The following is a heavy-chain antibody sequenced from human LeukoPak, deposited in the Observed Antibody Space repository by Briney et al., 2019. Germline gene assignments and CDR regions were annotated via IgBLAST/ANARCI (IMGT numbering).Heavy chain of an antibody. CDR2: IIPILGIA. CDR1: GGTFSSYA. Sequence: ASVKVSCKASGGTFSSYAISWVRQAPGQGLEWMGRIIPILGIANYAQKFQGRVTITADKSTSTAYMELSSLRSEDTAVYYCTTCDDYGDYGILRDDYWGQGTLVTVSS. CDR3: TTCDDYGDYGILRDDY. J-gene: IGHJ4*02. D-gene: IGHD4-17*01. V-gene: IGHV1-69*04.